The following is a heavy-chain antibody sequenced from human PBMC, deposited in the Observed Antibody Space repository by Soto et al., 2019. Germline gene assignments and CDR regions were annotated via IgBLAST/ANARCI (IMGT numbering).Heavy chain of an antibody. CDR2: ISAYNGNT. CDR3: ARDRKIFGTNNWFDP. CDR1: GYTFTGYG. J-gene: IGHJ5*02. D-gene: IGHD3-3*01. V-gene: IGHV1-18*01. Sequence: ASVKVSCKASGYTFTGYGISWVRQAPGQGLEWMGWISAYNGNTNYAQKLQGRVTMTTDTSTSTAYMELRSLRSDDTAVYYCARDRKIFGTNNWFDPWGQGTLVTVSS.